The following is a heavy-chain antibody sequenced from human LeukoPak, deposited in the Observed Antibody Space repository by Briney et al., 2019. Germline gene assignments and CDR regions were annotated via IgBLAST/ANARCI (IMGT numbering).Heavy chain of an antibody. CDR3: ARGKLERREAVDY. CDR2: VSYSGSP. CDR1: GASINIYTYY. D-gene: IGHD1-1*01. Sequence: SETLTLTCTVSGASINIYTYYWGWIRQPPGKGLEWIGSVSYSGSPYYNPSLKSRVTISVDTSKNQFSLKLSSVTAADTAVYYCARGKLERREAVDYWGQGTLVTVSS. J-gene: IGHJ4*02. V-gene: IGHV4-39*07.